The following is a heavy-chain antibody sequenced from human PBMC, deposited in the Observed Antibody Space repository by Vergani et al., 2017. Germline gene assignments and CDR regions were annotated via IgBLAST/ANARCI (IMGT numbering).Heavy chain of an antibody. Sequence: QVHLVESGGGVVQPGRSLRLSCVVSGFTSSYYGMHWVRQATGKGLEWVAVISYDGTQKYYADSVKGRFTISRDNSKSTLYLQMNSLRTEDTAVYYCATKSCGTPGCQIGYFREWGQGTLVTVYS. CDR1: GFTSSYYG. CDR2: ISYDGTQK. D-gene: IGHD1-1*01. V-gene: IGHV3-30*03. CDR3: ATKSCGTPGCQIGYFRE. J-gene: IGHJ1*01.